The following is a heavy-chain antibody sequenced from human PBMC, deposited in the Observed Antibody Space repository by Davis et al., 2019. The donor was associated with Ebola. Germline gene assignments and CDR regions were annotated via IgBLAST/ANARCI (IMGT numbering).Heavy chain of an antibody. D-gene: IGHD1-26*01. Sequence: GGSLRLSCAASGFTFSNAWMNWVRQAPGKGLEWVGRIKSKTDGGTTDYAAPVKGRFTISRDDSKNTLYLQMNSLKTEDTAVYYCTTEQGIVGATTVLWGQRTLVTVSS. J-gene: IGHJ4*02. V-gene: IGHV3-15*07. CDR1: GFTFSNAW. CDR3: TTEQGIVGATTVL. CDR2: IKSKTDGGTT.